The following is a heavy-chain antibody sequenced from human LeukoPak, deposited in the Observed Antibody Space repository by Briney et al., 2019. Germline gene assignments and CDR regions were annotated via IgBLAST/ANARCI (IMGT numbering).Heavy chain of an antibody. Sequence: GGSLRLSCAASGFTFSRYAMSWVRQAPGKGLEWVSAISGSGGSTYYADSVKGRFTISRDNSKNTLYLQMNSLRAEDTAVYYCAKAPGDYYYYGMDVWGQGTTVTVSS. CDR3: AKAPGDYYYYGMDV. D-gene: IGHD4-17*01. V-gene: IGHV3-23*01. CDR1: GFTFSRYA. CDR2: ISGSGGST. J-gene: IGHJ6*02.